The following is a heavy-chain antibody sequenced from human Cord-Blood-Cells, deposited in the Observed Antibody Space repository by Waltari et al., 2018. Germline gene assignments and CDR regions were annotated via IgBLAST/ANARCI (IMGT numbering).Heavy chain of an antibody. D-gene: IGHD4-17*01. V-gene: IGHV1-69*01. CDR2: IIPIFGTA. Sequence: QVQLVQSGAEVKKPGSSVKVSCKASGGTLRSSAMRWVRQAPGQGLEWMGGIIPIFGTANYAQKFQGRVTITADESTSTAYMELSSLRSEDTAVYYCARYNYGDYWFDPWGQGTLVTVSS. J-gene: IGHJ5*02. CDR1: GGTLRSSA. CDR3: ARYNYGDYWFDP.